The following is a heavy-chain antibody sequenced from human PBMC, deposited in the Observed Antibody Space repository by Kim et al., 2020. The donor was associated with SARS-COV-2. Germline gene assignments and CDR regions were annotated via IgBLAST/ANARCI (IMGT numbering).Heavy chain of an antibody. D-gene: IGHD1-26*01. CDR2: IIPILGIA. Sequence: SVKVSCKASGGTFSSYAINWVRQAPGQGLEWMGRIIPILGIANYAQKFQGRVTITADKSTSTAYMELSSLRSEDTDVYYCARDPRMVGANSAFEIWGRG. CDR1: GGTFSSYA. V-gene: IGHV1-69*04. CDR3: ARDPRMVGANSAFEI. J-gene: IGHJ3*02.